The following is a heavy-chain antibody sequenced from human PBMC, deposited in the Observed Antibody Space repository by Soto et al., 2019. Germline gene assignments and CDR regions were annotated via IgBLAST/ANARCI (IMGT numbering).Heavy chain of an antibody. J-gene: IGHJ4*02. CDR2: ISYDGTNK. CDR3: AKPLQLWFEY. V-gene: IGHV3-30*18. Sequence: QVQLVESGGGVVQPGKSLRLSCEASGFTFSSDAMHWVRQAPGKGLEWVAAISYDGTNKYYADSVKGRFTISRDNSKNTLYLQMNSLGGEDTAVYYCAKPLQLWFEYWGQGTLVTVSS. CDR1: GFTFSSDA. D-gene: IGHD5-18*01.